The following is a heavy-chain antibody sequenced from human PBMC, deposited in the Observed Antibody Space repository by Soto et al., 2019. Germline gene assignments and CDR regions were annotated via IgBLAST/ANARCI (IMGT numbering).Heavy chain of an antibody. V-gene: IGHV3-30-3*01. CDR2: ISYDGSNK. CDR1: GFTFSSYA. CDR3: ARSRIAVAGTRAGYYFDY. J-gene: IGHJ4*02. Sequence: GGSMRLSCAASGFTFSSYAMHWVRQAPGKGLEWVAVISYDGSNKYYADSVKGRFTISRDNSKNTLYLQMNSLRAEDTAVYYCARSRIAVAGTRAGYYFDYWGQGTLVTVSS. D-gene: IGHD6-19*01.